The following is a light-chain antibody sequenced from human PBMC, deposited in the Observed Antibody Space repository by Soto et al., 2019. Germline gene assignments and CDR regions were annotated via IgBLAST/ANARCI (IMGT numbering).Light chain of an antibody. Sequence: DIQMTQSPSTLSASVGDGVTITCRASQNIGSWLAWYQQKPGEAPKLLISKATNLQSGVPSRFSGSGSGTDFSLTISSLQPVDSATYYCQQSYSTPPAFGGGTKVEIK. CDR1: QNIGSW. V-gene: IGKV1-5*03. CDR2: KAT. CDR3: QQSYSTPPA. J-gene: IGKJ4*01.